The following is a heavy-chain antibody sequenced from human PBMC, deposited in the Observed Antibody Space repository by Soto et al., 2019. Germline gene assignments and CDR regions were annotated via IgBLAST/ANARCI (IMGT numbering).Heavy chain of an antibody. CDR2: MNPNSGNT. D-gene: IGHD6-6*01. V-gene: IGHV1-8*01. J-gene: IGHJ4*02. CDR3: ALPLDEEYSSSNSDY. Sequence: QVQLVQSGAVVKKPGASVKVSCKASGYTFTIYDINWVRQATGQGLEWMGWMNPNSGNTGYAQKFQGRVTMTRNTSXXTAYMELSSLRSEDTAVYYCALPLDEEYSSSNSDYWGQGTLVTVSS. CDR1: GYTFTIYD.